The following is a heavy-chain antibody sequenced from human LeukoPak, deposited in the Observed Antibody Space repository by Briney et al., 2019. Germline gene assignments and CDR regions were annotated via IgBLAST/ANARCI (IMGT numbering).Heavy chain of an antibody. J-gene: IGHJ5*02. CDR1: VFTLSSSA. CDR3: AKDPWGYSGYAETDR. D-gene: IGHD5-12*01. Sequence: TRGALRLSPASSVFTLSSSAMSSGRHAPGQGLAWVSDISGSGGSTYYADSVKGRFTISRDNSKNTLYLQMNSLRAEDTAVYYCAKDPWGYSGYAETDRWGQGILVTVSS. CDR2: ISGSGGST. V-gene: IGHV3-23*01.